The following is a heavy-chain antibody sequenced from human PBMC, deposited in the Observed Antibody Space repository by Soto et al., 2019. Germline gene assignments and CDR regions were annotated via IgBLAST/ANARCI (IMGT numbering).Heavy chain of an antibody. CDR2: ISYSGRT. CDR1: GGSISSGDYY. CDR3: SRGQAAPTQMDV. J-gene: IGHJ6*02. V-gene: IGHV4-30-4*01. Sequence: PSETLSLTCSVSGGSISSGDYYWTWIHQPPGKGLEWIGYISYSGRTFYNPSLKRRVTISVDRSKNQFSLKLSSVTAADTAVYYCSRGQAAPTQMDVWGQGTTVTVSS. D-gene: IGHD6-6*01.